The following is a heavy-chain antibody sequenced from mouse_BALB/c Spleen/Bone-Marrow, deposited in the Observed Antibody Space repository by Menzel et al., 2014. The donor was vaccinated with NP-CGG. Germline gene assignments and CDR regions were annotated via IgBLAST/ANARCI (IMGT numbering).Heavy chain of an antibody. CDR3: ASGGPTMITYYAMDY. J-gene: IGHJ4*01. D-gene: IGHD2-4*01. V-gene: IGHV3-8*02. Sequence: VQLKESGPSLVKPSQTLSLTCSVTGDSTTSGYWNWIRKFPANKLEYMGYINFSGSTYYNPSLESRISITRDTSKNQYYLHLNSVTTEDTATYYCASGGPTMITYYAMDYWGQGTSVTVSS. CDR2: INFSGST. CDR1: GDSTTSGY.